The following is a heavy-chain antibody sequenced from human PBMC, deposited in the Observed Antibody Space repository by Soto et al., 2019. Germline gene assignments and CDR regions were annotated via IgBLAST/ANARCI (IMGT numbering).Heavy chain of an antibody. D-gene: IGHD2-15*01. Sequence: PGGFLRLSCAASGFNFSSYWMHWVRQAPGKGLVWVSRINSDGGSTSYADSVKGRFTISRDNAMNTLYMQMNSLRAEDTAVYYCARGYCLAEGKNGPHDYWGQGTLVTVSS. CDR2: INSDGGST. CDR1: GFNFSSYW. J-gene: IGHJ4*02. V-gene: IGHV3-74*01. CDR3: ARGYCLAEGKNGPHDY.